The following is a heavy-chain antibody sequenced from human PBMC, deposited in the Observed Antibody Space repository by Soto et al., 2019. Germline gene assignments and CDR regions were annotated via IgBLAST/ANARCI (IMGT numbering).Heavy chain of an antibody. CDR2: ISSSGSTI. D-gene: IGHD3-9*01. CDR3: ARGGPAMRYFDWLSNWGTFDY. V-gene: IGHV3-11*01. J-gene: IGHJ4*02. Sequence: GGSLRLSCAASGFTFSDYYMSWIRQAPGKGLEWVSYISSSGSTIYYADSVKGRFTISRDNAKNSLYLQMNSLRAEDTAVYYCARGGPAMRYFDWLSNWGTFDYWGQGTLVTVSS. CDR1: GFTFSDYY.